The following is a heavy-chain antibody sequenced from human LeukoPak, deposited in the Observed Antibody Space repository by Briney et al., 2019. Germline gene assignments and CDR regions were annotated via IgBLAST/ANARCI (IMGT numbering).Heavy chain of an antibody. CDR2: ISGSGGST. J-gene: IGHJ4*02. V-gene: IGHV3-23*01. D-gene: IGHD6-13*01. CDR3: AKGSSSWYYLFDY. Sequence: GGSLRLYCAASGFTFSSYAMSWVRQAPGKGLEWVSAISGSGGSTYYADSVKGRFTISRDNSKNTLYLQMNSLRAEDTAVYYCAKGSSSWYYLFDYWGQGTLVTVSS. CDR1: GFTFSSYA.